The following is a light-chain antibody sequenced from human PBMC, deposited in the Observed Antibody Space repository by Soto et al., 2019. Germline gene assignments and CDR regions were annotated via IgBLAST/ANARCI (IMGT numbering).Light chain of an antibody. CDR3: QQYSTLYP. Sequence: EVVLTQSPGTLSVSPGERATLSCRASQSISTYLAWYQQKPGQAPRLLIYGASTRATGIPARFSGSGSGTEFSLTISSLQSEDFAGYYCQQYSTLYPFGQGNKLEIK. V-gene: IGKV3-15*01. J-gene: IGKJ2*01. CDR1: QSISTY. CDR2: GAS.